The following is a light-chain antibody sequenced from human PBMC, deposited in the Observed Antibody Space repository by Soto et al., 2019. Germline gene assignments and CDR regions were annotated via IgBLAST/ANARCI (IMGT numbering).Light chain of an antibody. CDR2: DAS. J-gene: IGKJ2*01. V-gene: IGKV1-5*01. CDR1: QSISSW. CDR3: QQYNSYPYT. Sequence: DIQMTQSPSTLSASVGDRVTITCRASQSISSWLAWYQQKPGKAPKLLIYDASSLESGVSSRFSGSGSGTVFTLTFSSLQPDDFATYYCQQYNSYPYTFGQGTKLEIK.